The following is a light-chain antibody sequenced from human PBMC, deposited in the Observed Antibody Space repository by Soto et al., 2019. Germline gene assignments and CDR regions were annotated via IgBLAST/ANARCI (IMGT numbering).Light chain of an antibody. CDR3: HQYNSFWT. J-gene: IGKJ1*01. Sequence: DIQMTQSPSTLSASVGDRVTITCRASQSISSWLAWYQQKPGKAPKLLIYDASSLESGDPSRFSGSGSGTYFTLTSSSLQPDDFASYYCHQYNSFWTFGQGTKVEIK. CDR2: DAS. V-gene: IGKV1-5*01. CDR1: QSISSW.